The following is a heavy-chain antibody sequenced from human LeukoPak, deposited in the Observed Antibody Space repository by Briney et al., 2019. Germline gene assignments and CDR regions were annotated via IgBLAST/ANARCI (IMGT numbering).Heavy chain of an antibody. D-gene: IGHD3-16*01. CDR3: AKDRETYEYTFDY. V-gene: IGHV3-33*06. CDR2: MWYDGSKD. Sequence: GKSLRLSCAASGFSFSTYGIHWVRQAPGKGLEWVAVMWYDGSKDYYADSVKGRFTISRDISKNTLYLQMNNLRAEDTAVYYCAKDRETYEYTFDYWGQGTLVTVSS. J-gene: IGHJ4*02. CDR1: GFSFSTYG.